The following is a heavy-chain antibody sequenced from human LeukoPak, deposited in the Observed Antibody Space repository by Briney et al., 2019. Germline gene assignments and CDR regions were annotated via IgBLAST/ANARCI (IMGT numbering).Heavy chain of an antibody. D-gene: IGHD3-9*01. CDR1: GFTFSSYA. CDR2: ISGSGGST. J-gene: IGHJ4*02. V-gene: IGHV3-23*01. CDR3: AEDAGKILRYFDSTV. Sequence: GGSLRLSCAASGFTFSSYAMSWVRQAPGKGLEWVSAISGSGGSTYYADSVKGRFTISRDNSKNTLYLQMNSLRAEDTAVYYCAEDAGKILRYFDSTVWGQGTLVTVSS.